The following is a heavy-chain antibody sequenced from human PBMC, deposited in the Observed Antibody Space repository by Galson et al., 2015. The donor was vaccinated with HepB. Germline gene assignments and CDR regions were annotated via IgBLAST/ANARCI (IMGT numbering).Heavy chain of an antibody. V-gene: IGHV1-24*01. Sequence: SVKVSCKVSGYTLTELSIHWVRQTPGKGLEWMGASDVGDGETFFAQKFQGRVTMTEDTSTDTAYMELSSLTSADTAVYFCVTDVKITVTAFDFNFYGMDVWGQGTTITVSS. CDR1: GYTLTELS. CDR2: SDVGDGET. J-gene: IGHJ6*02. D-gene: IGHD2-21*02. CDR3: VTDVKITVTAFDFNFYGMDV.